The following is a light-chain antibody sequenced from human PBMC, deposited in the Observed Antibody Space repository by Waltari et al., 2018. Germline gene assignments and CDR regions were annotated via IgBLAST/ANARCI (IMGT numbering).Light chain of an antibody. Sequence: QLVLPQSPSASASLGAPVKLTCTLTSGHSNYAIAWHQQLPEKGPRCLMKLNSDGSHNKGDGVPDRFSGSSSGAERYLTISSLQSEDEADYYCQTWGTGIVIFGGGTRLTVL. CDR1: SGHSNYA. CDR2: LNSDGSH. CDR3: QTWGTGIVI. J-gene: IGLJ2*01. V-gene: IGLV4-69*01.